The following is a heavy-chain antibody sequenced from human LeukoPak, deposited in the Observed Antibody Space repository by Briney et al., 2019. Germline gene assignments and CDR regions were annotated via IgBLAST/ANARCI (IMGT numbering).Heavy chain of an antibody. D-gene: IGHD5-24*01. Sequence: GGSLRLSCAASGFTVSNNYMNWVRQAPGKGLEWVSVIYSGGSTYYADSVKGRFTTSRDNSKNTLYLQMNSLRAEDTAVYYCASFSDGYNYFDYWGQGTLVTVSS. J-gene: IGHJ4*02. CDR3: ASFSDGYNYFDY. CDR1: GFTVSNNY. CDR2: IYSGGST. V-gene: IGHV3-53*01.